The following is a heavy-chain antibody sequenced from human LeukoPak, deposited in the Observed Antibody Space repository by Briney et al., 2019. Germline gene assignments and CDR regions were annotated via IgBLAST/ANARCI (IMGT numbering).Heavy chain of an antibody. CDR3: AHTTTVVTVDY. CDR1: GFSLSTSGVG. V-gene: IGHV2-5*01. D-gene: IGHD4-23*01. Sequence: SGPTLVKPTQTLTLTCTFSGFSLSTSGVGVGWIRQPPAKALEWLALIYWNDDKRYSPSLKSRLTITKDTSKNQVVLTMTNMDPVDTATYYCAHTTTVVTVDYWGQGTLVTVSS. J-gene: IGHJ4*02. CDR2: IYWNDDK.